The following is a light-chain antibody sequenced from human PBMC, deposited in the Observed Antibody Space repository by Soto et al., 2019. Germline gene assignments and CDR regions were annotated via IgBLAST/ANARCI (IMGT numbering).Light chain of an antibody. CDR3: QQYGTTRYT. Sequence: EIVLTQSPGALSVSPGERATLSCRASQTVRNSYLAWYQQKTGQAPRLLIYGASIRTTGTPDRFSGSGSGKDFILTISRLEPEDSAVYYCQQYGTTRYTFGQGTKLEIK. CDR2: GAS. CDR1: QTVRNSY. J-gene: IGKJ2*01. V-gene: IGKV3-20*01.